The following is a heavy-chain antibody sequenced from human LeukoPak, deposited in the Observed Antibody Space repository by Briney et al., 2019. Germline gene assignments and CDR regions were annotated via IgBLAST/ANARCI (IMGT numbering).Heavy chain of an antibody. CDR2: MNPNSGNT. CDR1: GYTFTSYD. Sequence: GASVKVSCKASGYTFTSYDINWVRQATGQGLEWMGWMNPNSGNTGYAQKFQGRVTMTRNTSISTAYMELSSLRSEDTAVYYCASEPKDYDYVWGSYRYTQDSYFDYWGQGTLVTVSS. V-gene: IGHV1-8*01. J-gene: IGHJ4*02. CDR3: ASEPKDYDYVWGSYRYTQDSYFDY. D-gene: IGHD3-16*02.